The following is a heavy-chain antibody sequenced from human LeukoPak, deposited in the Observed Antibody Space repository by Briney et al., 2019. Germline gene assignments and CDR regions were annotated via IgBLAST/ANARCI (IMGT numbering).Heavy chain of an antibody. Sequence: GRSLRLSCAASGFTFSDYAMHWVRQAAGKGLEWVAVISKDGSNKYYADSVRGRFNISRDNSKNTLNLQMNSLRAEDTAVYYCAKARYSFDYWGQGILVTVSS. D-gene: IGHD5-18*01. CDR1: GFTFSDYA. V-gene: IGHV3-30*04. CDR2: ISKDGSNK. J-gene: IGHJ4*02. CDR3: AKARYSFDY.